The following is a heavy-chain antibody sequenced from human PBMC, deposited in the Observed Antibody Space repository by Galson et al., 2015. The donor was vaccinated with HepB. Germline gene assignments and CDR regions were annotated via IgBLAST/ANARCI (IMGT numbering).Heavy chain of an antibody. CDR2: IYSGGST. Sequence: SLRLSCAASGFTVSSNYMSWVRQAPGKGLEWVSVIYSGGSTYYADSVKGRFTISRDNSKNTLYLQMNSLRAEDTAVYYCARDSSSALLWFGESTDYWGQGTLVTVSS. CDR1: GFTVSSNY. V-gene: IGHV3-66*01. CDR3: ARDSSSALLWFGESTDY. D-gene: IGHD3-10*01. J-gene: IGHJ4*02.